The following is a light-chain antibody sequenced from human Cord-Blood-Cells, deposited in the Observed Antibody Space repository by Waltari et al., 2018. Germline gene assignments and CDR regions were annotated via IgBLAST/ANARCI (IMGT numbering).Light chain of an antibody. V-gene: IGKV3-15*01. Sequence: TLSCRASQSVSSNLAWYQQKPGQAPRLLIYGASTRATGIPARFSGSGSGTEFTLTISSLQSEDFAVYYCQQYNNWPYSFGQGTKLEIK. CDR3: QQYNNWPYS. CDR1: QSVSSN. CDR2: GAS. J-gene: IGKJ2*03.